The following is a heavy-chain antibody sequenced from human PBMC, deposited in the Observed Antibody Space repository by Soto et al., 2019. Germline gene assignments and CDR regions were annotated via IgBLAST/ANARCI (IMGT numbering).Heavy chain of an antibody. D-gene: IGHD4-17*01. CDR3: AGGGVSSTGPAGY. J-gene: IGHJ4*02. CDR1: GGSINCGGFY. Sequence: QVQLQESGPGLVKPSQTLSLTCAVSGGSINCGGFYWHWIRQHPEKGLEWIGYIFPSGSTHYNPSLRSGGTMSANTPRNQSSRRLTFVTAAARAGYYWAGGGVSSTGPAGYWGKGTLVTFSS. V-gene: IGHV4-31*11. CDR2: IFPSGST.